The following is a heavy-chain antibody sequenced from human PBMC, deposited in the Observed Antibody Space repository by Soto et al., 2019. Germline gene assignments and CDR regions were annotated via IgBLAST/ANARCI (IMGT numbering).Heavy chain of an antibody. V-gene: IGHV3-30-3*01. D-gene: IGHD6-6*01. CDR1: GFTFSSYA. CDR3: PREGRPLDAFDI. CDR2: ISYDGSNK. J-gene: IGHJ3*02. Sequence: QVQLVESGGGVVQPGRSLRLSCAASGFTFSSYAMHWVRQAPGKGLEWVAVISYDGSNKYYADSVKGRFTISRDNSKNTLYLQMNSLRAEDTAVYYCPREGRPLDAFDIWGQGTMVTVSS.